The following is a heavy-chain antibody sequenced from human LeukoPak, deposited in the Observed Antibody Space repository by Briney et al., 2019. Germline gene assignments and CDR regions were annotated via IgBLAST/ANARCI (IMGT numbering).Heavy chain of an antibody. J-gene: IGHJ4*02. CDR1: GGSISSYY. D-gene: IGHD4/OR15-4a*01. CDR2: IYYSGST. V-gene: IGHV4-59*01. Sequence: SETLSLTCTVSGGSISSYYWSWIRQPPGKGMEWIGYIYYSGSTNYYSSLKSRVTISVDTSKNQFSLRLSSVTAADTAVYFCARSSGTNSGLIDYFDSWGRGTLVTVSS. CDR3: ARSSGTNSGLIDYFDS.